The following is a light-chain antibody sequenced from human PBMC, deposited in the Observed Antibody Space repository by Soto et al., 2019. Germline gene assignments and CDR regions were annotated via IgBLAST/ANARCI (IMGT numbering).Light chain of an antibody. J-gene: IGLJ2*01. CDR3: QTWGTGMGV. CDR2: LNSDGSH. CDR1: SGHSSYA. Sequence: QPVLTQSHSASASLGASVKLTCTLSSGHSSYAIAWHQQQPEKGPRYLMKLNSDGSHSKGDGIPDRVSGYSSGAERYLTISSLQSEDEADYYCQTWGTGMGVFGGGTKLTV. V-gene: IGLV4-69*01.